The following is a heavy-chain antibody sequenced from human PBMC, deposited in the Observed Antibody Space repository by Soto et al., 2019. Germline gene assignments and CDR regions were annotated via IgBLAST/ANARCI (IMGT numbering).Heavy chain of an antibody. CDR2: ISYDGSNK. CDR3: AKGPAIVLVPAAMNYYYGMDV. J-gene: IGHJ6*02. Sequence: GGSLRLSCAASGFTFSSYGMRWVRQAPGKGLEWVAVISYDGSNKYYADSVKGRFTISRDNSKNTLYLKMNSLKAEDKDVYNYAKGPAIVLVPAAMNYYYGMDVWGQGTTVTVSS. D-gene: IGHD2-2*01. CDR1: GFTFSSYG. V-gene: IGHV3-30*18.